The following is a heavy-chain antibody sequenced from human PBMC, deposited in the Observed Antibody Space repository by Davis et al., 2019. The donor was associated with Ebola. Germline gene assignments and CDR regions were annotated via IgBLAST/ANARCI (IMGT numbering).Heavy chain of an antibody. Sequence: GSLRLSCTVSGGSISSYYWSWIRQPPGKGLEWIGEINHSGSTNYNPSLKSRVTISVDTSKNQFSLKLSSVTAADTAVYYCARDAYSSSHDYWGQGTLVTVSS. CDR3: ARDAYSSSHDY. CDR1: GGSISSYY. D-gene: IGHD6-13*01. CDR2: INHSGST. J-gene: IGHJ4*02. V-gene: IGHV4-59*01.